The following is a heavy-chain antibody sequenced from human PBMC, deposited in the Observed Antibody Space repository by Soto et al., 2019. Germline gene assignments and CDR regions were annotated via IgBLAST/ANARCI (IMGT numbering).Heavy chain of an antibody. J-gene: IGHJ4*02. CDR2: INHSGST. D-gene: IGHD1-7*01. CDR3: AGVYNWNFQFDY. CDR1: GGSFSGYY. V-gene: IGHV4-34*01. Sequence: SETLSLTCAVYGGSFSGYYWSWIRQPPGKGLEWIGEINHSGSTDYNPSLKSRVTISVDTSKNQFSLKLSSVTAADTAVYYCAGVYNWNFQFDYWGQGTLVTVSS.